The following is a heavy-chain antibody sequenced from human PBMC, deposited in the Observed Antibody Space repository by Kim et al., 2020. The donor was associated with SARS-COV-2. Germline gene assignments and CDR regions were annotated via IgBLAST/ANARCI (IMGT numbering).Heavy chain of an antibody. CDR3: ARARYVLLWFRELWFDY. J-gene: IGHJ4*02. Sequence: SQTLSLTCAVYGGSFSGYYWSWIRQPPGKGLEWIGEINHSGSTNYNPSLKSRVTISVDTSKNQFSLKLSSVTAADTAVYYCARARYVLLWFRELWFDYWGQGTLVTVSS. D-gene: IGHD3-10*01. V-gene: IGHV4-34*01. CDR1: GGSFSGYY. CDR2: INHSGST.